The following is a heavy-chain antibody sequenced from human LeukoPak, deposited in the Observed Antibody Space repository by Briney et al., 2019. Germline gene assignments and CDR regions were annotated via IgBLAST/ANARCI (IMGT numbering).Heavy chain of an antibody. CDR2: MYLSGTT. CDR3: AGLVGRYSSGLYYYYFDY. CDR1: GDSINSLDL. J-gene: IGHJ4*02. D-gene: IGHD3-22*01. Sequence: SETLSLTCTVSGDSINSLDLWSWVRQPPGQGLEWIGEMYLSGTTHSNPSVKSRVTISIDKSKNQLFLNLSSVTAADTAVYYCAGLVGRYSSGLYYYYFDYWGQGTLVTVSS. V-gene: IGHV4-4*02.